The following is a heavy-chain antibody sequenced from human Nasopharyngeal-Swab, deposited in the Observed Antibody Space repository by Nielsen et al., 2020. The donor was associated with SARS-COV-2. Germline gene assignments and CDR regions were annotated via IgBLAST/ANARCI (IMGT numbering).Heavy chain of an antibody. CDR2: SNEDGSIT. Sequence: GESLKISCAASGSTFRNYWMHWVRQAPGKGLEWVSRSNEDGSITSYADSVKGRFAISRDNAKNTLYLQMNSLRAEDTAVYFCASDLSGRDDNWGQGTLVTVAA. D-gene: IGHD6-19*01. J-gene: IGHJ4*02. CDR3: ASDLSGRDDN. V-gene: IGHV3-74*01. CDR1: GSTFRNYW.